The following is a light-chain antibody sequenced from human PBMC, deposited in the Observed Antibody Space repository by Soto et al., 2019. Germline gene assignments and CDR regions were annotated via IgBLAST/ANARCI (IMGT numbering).Light chain of an antibody. J-gene: IGLJ3*02. CDR3: SSYTSSSTQV. CDR1: SSDVGGYNY. CDR2: EVS. V-gene: IGLV2-14*01. Sequence: QSALTQPASVSGSPGQSITISCTGTSSDVGGYNYVSWYQQHPGKAPKLMIYEVSNRPSGVSNRFSGSQSGNTAYLTISGLQAEDEADYYCSSYTSSSTQVFGGGTKLTVL.